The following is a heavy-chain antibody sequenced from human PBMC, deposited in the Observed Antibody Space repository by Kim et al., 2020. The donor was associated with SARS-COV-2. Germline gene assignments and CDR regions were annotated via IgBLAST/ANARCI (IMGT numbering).Heavy chain of an antibody. CDR3: ARLGPKDYYYYGMDV. V-gene: IGHV4-61*01. J-gene: IGHJ6*02. CDR2: IYYSGST. CDR1: GGSVSSGSYY. Sequence: SETLSLTCTVSGGSVSSGSYYWSWIRQPPGKGLEWIGYIYYSGSTNYNPSLKSRVTISVDTSKNQFSLKLSSVTAADTAVYYCARLGPKDYYYYGMDVWGQGTTVTVSS.